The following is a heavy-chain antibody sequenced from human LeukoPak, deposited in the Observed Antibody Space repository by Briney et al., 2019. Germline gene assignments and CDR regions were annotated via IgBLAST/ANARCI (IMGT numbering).Heavy chain of an antibody. D-gene: IGHD6-19*01. CDR2: IYSSGST. J-gene: IGHJ4*02. CDR3: VRRAVAENYFDY. V-gene: IGHV4-59*08. CDR1: GGSISSYY. Sequence: SETLSLTCAVSGGSISSYYWSWIRQPPGKGLGYIGYIYSSGSTNYNPSLKSRVTISVDTPKNQFSLKLSSVTAADTAVYYCVRRAVAENYFDYWGQGILVTVSS.